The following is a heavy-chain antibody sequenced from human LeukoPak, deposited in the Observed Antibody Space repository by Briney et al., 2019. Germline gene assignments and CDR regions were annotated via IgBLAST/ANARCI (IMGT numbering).Heavy chain of an antibody. J-gene: IGHJ6*02. Sequence: GGSLRLSCAASGFTFSGHSMTWVRQTPGKGLEWVSVIFGNGGKTYYADSLKGRVTISRDKSKSTLYMEMNSLRADDTAVYYCARVGDWSNYFGMDAWGQGTTVSVSS. CDR2: IFGNGGKT. CDR1: GFTFSGHS. CDR3: ARVGDWSNYFGMDA. D-gene: IGHD3-16*01. V-gene: IGHV3-23*01.